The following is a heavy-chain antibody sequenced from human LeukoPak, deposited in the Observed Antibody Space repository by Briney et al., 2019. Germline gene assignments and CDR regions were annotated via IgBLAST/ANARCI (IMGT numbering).Heavy chain of an antibody. CDR1: GFTFSSYT. V-gene: IGHV3-21*01. D-gene: IGHD4-17*01. CDR3: ARVDYGDYAGEDY. CDR2: ISGSSYYI. J-gene: IGHJ4*02. Sequence: GGSLRLSCVASGFTFSSYTMNWVRQTPGKGLEWVSSISGSSYYIYYADSVRGRFTISRDNAENSVYLQMNSLRAEDTAVYYCARVDYGDYAGEDYWGQGTLVTVSS.